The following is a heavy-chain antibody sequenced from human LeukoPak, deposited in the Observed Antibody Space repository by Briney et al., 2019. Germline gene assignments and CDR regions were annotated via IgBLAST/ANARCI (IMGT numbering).Heavy chain of an antibody. Sequence: LTGGSLRLSCAASGFTFSSYAMSWVRQAPGKGLEWVSVIYSGGSTYYADSVKGRFTISRDNSKNTLYLQMNSLRAEDTAVYYCASGRRGWLVNDYWGQGTLVTVSS. J-gene: IGHJ4*02. CDR1: GFTFSSYA. D-gene: IGHD2-15*01. CDR3: ASGRRGWLVNDY. V-gene: IGHV3-66*01. CDR2: IYSGGST.